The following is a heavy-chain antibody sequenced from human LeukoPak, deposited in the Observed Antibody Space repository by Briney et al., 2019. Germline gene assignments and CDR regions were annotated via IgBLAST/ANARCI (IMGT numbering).Heavy chain of an antibody. J-gene: IGHJ5*02. D-gene: IGHD3-9*01. V-gene: IGHV5-51*01. CDR1: GYRLTRYW. CDR2: NHPADSDI. Sequence: GESLNAAGKGSGYRLTRYWIGWVRQMHRKGLEWMGINHPADSDIRYSPSFQGQVTISADRSISTAYLQWSSLKASDTAMYYCARQRDYDILTGYEFDPWGQGTLVTVSS. CDR3: ARQRDYDILTGYEFDP.